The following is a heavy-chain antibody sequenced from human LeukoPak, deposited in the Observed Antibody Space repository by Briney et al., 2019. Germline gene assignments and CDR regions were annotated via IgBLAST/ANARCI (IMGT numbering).Heavy chain of an antibody. CDR3: ARVSRIAAAEPFDC. D-gene: IGHD6-13*01. Sequence: QPGGSLRLSCAASGFTFSSYEMNWVRQAPGKGLEWVSYISSSGSTIYYADSVKGRFTISRDNAKNSLYLQMNSLRAEDTAVYYCARVSRIAAAEPFDCWGQGTLVTVSS. J-gene: IGHJ4*02. CDR1: GFTFSSYE. CDR2: ISSSGSTI. V-gene: IGHV3-48*03.